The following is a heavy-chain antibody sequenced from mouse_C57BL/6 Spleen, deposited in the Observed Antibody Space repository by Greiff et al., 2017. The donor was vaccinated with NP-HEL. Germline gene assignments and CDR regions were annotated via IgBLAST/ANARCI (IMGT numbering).Heavy chain of an antibody. Sequence: QVQLQQPGAELVKPGASVKLSCKASGYTFNSYWMHWVKQRPGQGLEWIGMIHPNSGSTNYNEKFKSKATLTVDKSSSTAYMQLSSLTSEDSAVYYCARYGYGSSHPGAMDYWGQGTSVTVSS. J-gene: IGHJ4*01. CDR1: GYTFNSYW. D-gene: IGHD1-1*01. CDR2: IHPNSGST. CDR3: ARYGYGSSHPGAMDY. V-gene: IGHV1-64*01.